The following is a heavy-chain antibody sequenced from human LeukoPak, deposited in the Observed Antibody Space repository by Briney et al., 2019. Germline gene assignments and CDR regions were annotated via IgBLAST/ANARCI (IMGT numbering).Heavy chain of an antibody. D-gene: IGHD5-18*01. CDR3: ARGLVDTAMVTIGYYYYYMDV. V-gene: IGHV1-18*01. Sequence: ASVKVSCKASGYTFTSYGISWVRQAPGQGLEWMGWISAYNGNTNYAQKLQGRVTMTTDTSTSTDYMELRSLRSDDTAVYYCARGLVDTAMVTIGYYYYYMDVWGKGTTVSVSS. CDR2: ISAYNGNT. J-gene: IGHJ6*03. CDR1: GYTFTSYG.